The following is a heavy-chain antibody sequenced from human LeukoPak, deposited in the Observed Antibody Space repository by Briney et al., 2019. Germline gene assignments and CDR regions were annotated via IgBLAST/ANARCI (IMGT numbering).Heavy chain of an antibody. Sequence: ASVKVSCKASGYTFTSYDINWVRQATGQGLEWMGWMNPNSGNTGYAQKFQGRVTMTRNTSISTAYMELSSLRSEDTAVYYCARSMVRGALWCFDYWGQGTLVTVSS. CDR3: ARSMVRGALWCFDY. CDR1: GYTFTSYD. CDR2: MNPNSGNT. V-gene: IGHV1-8*01. J-gene: IGHJ4*02. D-gene: IGHD3-10*01.